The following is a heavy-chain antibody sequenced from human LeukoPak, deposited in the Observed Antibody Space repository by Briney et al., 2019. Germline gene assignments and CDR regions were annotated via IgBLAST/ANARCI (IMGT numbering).Heavy chain of an antibody. D-gene: IGHD6-19*01. CDR1: GFTVSSNY. CDR3: ARDQYSSGWYGPYYYGMDV. V-gene: IGHV3-53*01. J-gene: IGHJ6*02. Sequence: GGSLRLSCAASGFTVSSNYMSWVRLAPGKGLEWVSVIYSGGSTYYADSVKGRFTISRDNSKNTLYLQMNSLRAEDTAVYYCARDQYSSGWYGPYYYGMDVWGQGTTVTVSS. CDR2: IYSGGST.